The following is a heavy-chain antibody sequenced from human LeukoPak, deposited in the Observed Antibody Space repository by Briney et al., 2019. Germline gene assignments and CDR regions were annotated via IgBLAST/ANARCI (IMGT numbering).Heavy chain of an antibody. Sequence: GASVKVSCKASGYTFTSYDINWVRQATGQGLEWMGWMNPNSGNTGYAQKFQGTVTITRNNSISPAYMELGSLRSEDTAVYYWARGVLVRGRLLCYFDYWGQGTLVTVSS. J-gene: IGHJ4*02. V-gene: IGHV1-8*03. D-gene: IGHD3-10*01. CDR2: MNPNSGNT. CDR3: ARGVLVRGRLLCYFDY. CDR1: GYTFTSYD.